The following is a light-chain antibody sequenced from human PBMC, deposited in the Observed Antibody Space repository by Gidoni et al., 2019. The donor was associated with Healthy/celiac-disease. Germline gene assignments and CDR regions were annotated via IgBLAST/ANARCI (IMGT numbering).Light chain of an antibody. CDR2: WAS. V-gene: IGKV4-1*01. CDR3: QQYYSTPLT. Sequence: DIVMPQSPDSLDVSLGERATINCKSSQSVLYSSNNKNYLAWYQQKPGQPPKLLIYWASTRESGVPERFSGSGSGTDFTLTISSLQAEDVAVYYCQQYYSTPLTFGGGTKVEIK. CDR1: QSVLYSSNNKNY. J-gene: IGKJ4*01.